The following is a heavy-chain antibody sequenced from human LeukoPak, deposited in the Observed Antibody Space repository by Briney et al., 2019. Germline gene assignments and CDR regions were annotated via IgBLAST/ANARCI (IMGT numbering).Heavy chain of an antibody. J-gene: IGHJ6*03. Sequence: GGSLRLSCAASGFTFSSYAMNWVRQAPGKGLVWVSRINSDGSSTSYADSVKGRFTISRDNAKNTLYLQMNSLRAEDTAVYYCARGGLPGDSYYYYYMDVWGKGTTVTISS. CDR1: GFTFSSYA. V-gene: IGHV3-74*01. D-gene: IGHD3-10*01. CDR2: INSDGSST. CDR3: ARGGLPGDSYYYYYMDV.